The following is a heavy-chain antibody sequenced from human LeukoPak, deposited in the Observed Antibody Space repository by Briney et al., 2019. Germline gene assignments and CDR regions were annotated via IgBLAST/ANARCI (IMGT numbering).Heavy chain of an antibody. CDR1: GFTFSSYE. Sequence: PGGSLRLSCAASGFTFSSYEMDWVRQAPGKGPKWVSYISSSGSTIYYADSVKGRFTISRDNAKNSLSLQMNTLRPEDTAVYYCARVAPYTIFGVGNAFDIWGGGTMVTVS. V-gene: IGHV3-48*03. D-gene: IGHD3-3*01. CDR3: ARVAPYTIFGVGNAFDI. CDR2: ISSSGSTI. J-gene: IGHJ3*02.